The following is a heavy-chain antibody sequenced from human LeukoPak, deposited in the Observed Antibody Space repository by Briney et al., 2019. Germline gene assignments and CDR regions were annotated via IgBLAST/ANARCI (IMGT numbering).Heavy chain of an antibody. CDR2: IYSGGST. D-gene: IGHD3-3*01. CDR1: GFTVSSNY. V-gene: IGHV3-53*01. J-gene: IGHJ6*02. CDR3: ASYDFWSGYQSTMDV. Sequence: GGSLRLSCAASGFTVSSNYMSWVRQAPGKGLEWVSVIYSGGSTYYADSVKGRFTISRDNSKNTLYLQMNSLRAEDTAVYYCASYDFWSGYQSTMDVWGQGTTVTVSS.